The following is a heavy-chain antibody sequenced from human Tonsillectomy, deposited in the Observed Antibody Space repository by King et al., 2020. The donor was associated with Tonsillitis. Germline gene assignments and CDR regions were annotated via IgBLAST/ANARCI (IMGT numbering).Heavy chain of an antibody. V-gene: IGHV3-9*01. CDR2: ISWNSGSI. Sequence: VQLVESGGGLVQPGRSLRLSCAASGFTFDDYAMHWVRQGPGKGLEWVSGISWNSGSIGYADSVKGRFTISRDNAKNSLYLQMNSLRPEDTAVYYCAKGISQSARRGYGMDVWGQGTTVTVSS. J-gene: IGHJ6*02. D-gene: IGHD4-11*01. CDR3: AKGISQSARRGYGMDV. CDR1: GFTFDDYA.